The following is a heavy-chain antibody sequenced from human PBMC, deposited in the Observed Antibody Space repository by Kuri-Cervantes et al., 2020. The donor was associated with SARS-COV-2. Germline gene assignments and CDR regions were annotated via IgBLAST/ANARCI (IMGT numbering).Heavy chain of an antibody. J-gene: IGHJ6*03. D-gene: IGHD3-3*01. V-gene: IGHV3-21*04. CDR1: GFTFSSYS. Sequence: GGSLRLSCAASGFTFSSYSMNWVRQAPGKGLEWVSSISSSSSYIYYADSVKGRFTISRDNAKNSLYLQMNSLRAEDTAMYYCARKHDFWSGYMDVWGKGTTVTVSS. CDR3: ARKHDFWSGYMDV. CDR2: ISSSSSYI.